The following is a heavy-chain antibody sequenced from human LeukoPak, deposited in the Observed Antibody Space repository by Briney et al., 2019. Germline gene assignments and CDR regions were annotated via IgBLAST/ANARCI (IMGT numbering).Heavy chain of an antibody. V-gene: IGHV3-33*01. CDR3: ARDQHAFDI. CDR1: RFTFTNYG. Sequence: PVRSLRLSCAASRFTFTNYGMHWVRQAPGKGLEWVAVIWYDGSDKYYADSVKGRFTISRDNSKNTLYLQVNSLRAEDTAVYYCARDQHAFDIWGQGTMVTVSS. CDR2: IWYDGSDK. J-gene: IGHJ3*02.